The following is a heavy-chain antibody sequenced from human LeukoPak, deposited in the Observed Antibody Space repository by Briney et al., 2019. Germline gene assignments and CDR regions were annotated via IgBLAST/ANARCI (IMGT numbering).Heavy chain of an antibody. V-gene: IGHV4-61*02. CDR3: ASSPYYYDSSGYYYGYYFDY. Sequence: SQTLSLTCTVSGGSISSGSYYWSWIRQPAGKGLEWIGRIYTSGSTNYNPSLKSRVTISVDTSKNQFSLKLSSVTAADTAVYYWASSPYYYDSSGYYYGYYFDYWGQGTLVTVSS. CDR2: IYTSGST. CDR1: GGSISSGSYY. J-gene: IGHJ4*02. D-gene: IGHD3-22*01.